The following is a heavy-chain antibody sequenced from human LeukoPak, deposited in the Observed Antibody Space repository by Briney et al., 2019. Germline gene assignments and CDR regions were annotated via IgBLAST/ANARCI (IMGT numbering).Heavy chain of an antibody. CDR3: ARDGDCSSTSCYHYYGMDV. Sequence: GRSLRLSCAASGFTFSSYGMHWVRQAPGKGLEWVAVIWYDGSNKYYADSVKGRFTISRDNSKNTLYQQMNSLRAEDTAVYYCARDGDCSSTSCYHYYGMDVWGQGTTVTVSS. J-gene: IGHJ6*02. V-gene: IGHV3-33*01. CDR1: GFTFSSYG. CDR2: IWYDGSNK. D-gene: IGHD2-2*01.